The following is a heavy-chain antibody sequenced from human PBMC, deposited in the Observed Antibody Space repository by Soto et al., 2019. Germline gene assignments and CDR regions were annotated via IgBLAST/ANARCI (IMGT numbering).Heavy chain of an antibody. V-gene: IGHV4-31*03. Sequence: SETLSLTCTVSGGSINSGGYYWSWIRQHPGKGLEWVGYIYYSGTTYYNPSLQSRLTISRDTPKNQFSLKLTSVTAADTALYYCARIRSPGHWGQGTLVTVSS. CDR3: ARIRSPGH. CDR1: GGSINSGGYY. J-gene: IGHJ4*02. D-gene: IGHD4-17*01. CDR2: IYYSGTT.